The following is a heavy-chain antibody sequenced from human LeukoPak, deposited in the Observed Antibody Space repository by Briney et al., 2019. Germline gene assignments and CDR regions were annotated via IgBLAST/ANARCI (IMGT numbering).Heavy chain of an antibody. CDR2: IYYSGST. CDR1: GASISSSTYN. J-gene: IGHJ4*02. D-gene: IGHD6-25*01. Sequence: SETLSLTCAVSGASISSSTYNWGWIRQPPGKGLEWDVTIYYSGSTYYNPSLKSRVTISVDTSKSQFSLNLSSVTAADTAVYYCARLGWGSGGSGSFDYWGRGTLVTVSS. V-gene: IGHV4-39*01. CDR3: ARLGWGSGGSGSFDY.